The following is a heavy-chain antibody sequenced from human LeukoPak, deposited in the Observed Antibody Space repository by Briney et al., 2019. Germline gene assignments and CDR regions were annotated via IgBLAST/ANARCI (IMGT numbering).Heavy chain of an antibody. CDR1: GFTFSSYA. V-gene: IGHV3-23*01. J-gene: IGHJ4*02. CDR3: AKGSIAVAGWGYYFDY. Sequence: GGSLRLSCAASGFTFSSYAMSWVRQAPGKGLEWVSAISGSGGSTYYADSVKGRFTISRDNSKNTLYLQMNSLRAEDTAVYYCAKGSIAVAGWGYYFDYWGQGTLVTVSS. D-gene: IGHD6-19*01. CDR2: ISGSGGST.